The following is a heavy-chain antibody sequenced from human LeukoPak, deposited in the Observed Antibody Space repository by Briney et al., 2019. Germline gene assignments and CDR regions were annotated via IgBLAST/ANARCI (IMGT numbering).Heavy chain of an antibody. CDR2: IYPGDSDT. CDR1: GYRFTTDW. J-gene: IGHJ4*02. Sequence: GESLKISCKASGYRFTTDWIAWVRQMPGKGLEWMGIIYPGDSDTRYCPSFQGQVTISAGKSISTAYLQWSSLKAADTGMYYCARGGGRAVAGTFDYWGQGTLVTVSS. V-gene: IGHV5-51*01. D-gene: IGHD6-19*01. CDR3: ARGGGRAVAGTFDY.